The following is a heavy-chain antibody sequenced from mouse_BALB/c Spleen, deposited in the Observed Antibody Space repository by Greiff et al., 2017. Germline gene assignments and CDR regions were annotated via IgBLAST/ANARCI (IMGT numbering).Heavy chain of an antibody. CDR2: IYPGNVNT. CDR1: GYTFTDYY. Sequence: VQLQQSGPELVKPGASVKMSCKASGYTFTDYYMKWVKQRPGQGLEWIGWIYPGNVNTKYNEKFKGKATLTADKSSSTAYMQLSSLTSEDSAVYFCARWVTTASGDYWGQGTTLTVSS. V-gene: IGHV1-84*01. D-gene: IGHD1-2*01. CDR3: ARWVTTASGDY. J-gene: IGHJ2*01.